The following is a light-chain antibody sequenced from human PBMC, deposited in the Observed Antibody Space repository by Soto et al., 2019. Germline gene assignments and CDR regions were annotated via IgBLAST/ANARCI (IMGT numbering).Light chain of an antibody. J-gene: IGLJ3*02. CDR1: SGHSSYA. Sequence: QSVLTQSPSASASLGASVKLTCTLSSGHSSYAIAWHQQQPEKGPRYLMKLNSDGSHSKGDGIPDRFSGSSSGAERYLTISSLPSEDEADYYCQTWGTGPWVFGGGTKLTVL. CDR2: LNSDGSH. CDR3: QTWGTGPWV. V-gene: IGLV4-69*01.